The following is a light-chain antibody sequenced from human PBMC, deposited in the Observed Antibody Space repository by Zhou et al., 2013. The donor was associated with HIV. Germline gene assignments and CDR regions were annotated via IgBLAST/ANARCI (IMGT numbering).Light chain of an antibody. J-gene: IGKJ4*01. CDR2: DTS. V-gene: IGKV3-15*01. Sequence: EVVMTQSPSTLSVSPGERVTLSCRASQNVFSNLAWYQQKPGQAPSLLIYDTSTRATGVPARFSGSGSGRDFTLTISGLQPEDFATYYCLQLNSYPLTFGGGTKVEIK. CDR1: QNVFSN. CDR3: LQLNSYPLT.